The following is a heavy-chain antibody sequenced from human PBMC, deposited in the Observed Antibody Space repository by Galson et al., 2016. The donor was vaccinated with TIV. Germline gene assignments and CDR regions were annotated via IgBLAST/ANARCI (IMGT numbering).Heavy chain of an antibody. V-gene: IGHV3-53*01. CDR1: GFTVSGTS. J-gene: IGHJ6*02. D-gene: IGHD3-10*01. Sequence: LRLSCAGSGFTVSGTSMSWVRQAPGKGLEWVSLIYSVGNTFYADSVKGRFTLSRDNSKNTVYLQISSLRVEDTAVYYCARVSGVVRGYGLDVWGQGTMVTVAS. CDR3: ARVSGVVRGYGLDV. CDR2: IYSVGNT.